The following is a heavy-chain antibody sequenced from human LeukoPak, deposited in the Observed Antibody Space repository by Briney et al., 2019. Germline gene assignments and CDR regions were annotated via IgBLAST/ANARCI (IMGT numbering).Heavy chain of an antibody. D-gene: IGHD5-24*01. Sequence: SVKASCKAFGGTFSRYGFSWVRQAPGQGLEWMGRIIPIFGTANYAQKFQGRVTITTDEFTSTAYMELSSLRYDDTAVYYCARGDGYGYNWFDSWGQGTLVTVSS. V-gene: IGHV1-69*05. CDR2: IIPIFGTA. J-gene: IGHJ5*01. CDR3: ARGDGYGYNWFDS. CDR1: GGTFSRYG.